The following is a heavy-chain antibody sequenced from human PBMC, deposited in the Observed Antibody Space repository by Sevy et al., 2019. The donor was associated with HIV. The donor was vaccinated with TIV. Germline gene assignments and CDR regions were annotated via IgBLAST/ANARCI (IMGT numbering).Heavy chain of an antibody. D-gene: IGHD3-22*01. CDR2: TRNKANSYTT. V-gene: IGHV3-72*01. CDR1: GFTISDHY. CDR3: ARVSYYYDSSPDGYFDY. Sequence: GESLKISCAASGFTISDHYMDWVRQAPGKGLEWVGRTRNKANSYTTEYAASVKGRFTISRDDSKNSLYLQMNSLKTEDTAVYYCARVSYYYDSSPDGYFDYWGQGTLVTVSS. J-gene: IGHJ4*02.